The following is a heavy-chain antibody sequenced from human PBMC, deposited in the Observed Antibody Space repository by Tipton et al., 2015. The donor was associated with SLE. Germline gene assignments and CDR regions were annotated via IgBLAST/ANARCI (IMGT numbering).Heavy chain of an antibody. CDR2: ISGSGSST. CDR3: AKGGLPYAFDI. J-gene: IGHJ3*02. Sequence: SLRLSCAASGFTFSSYAMNWVRQTPGKGLEWVSGISGSGSSTYYADSVKGRFTISRDNSKNTLYLQMSSLRAEDTAVYYCAKGGLPYAFDIWGQGTMVTVPS. CDR1: GFTFSSYA. V-gene: IGHV3-23*01. D-gene: IGHD3-16*01.